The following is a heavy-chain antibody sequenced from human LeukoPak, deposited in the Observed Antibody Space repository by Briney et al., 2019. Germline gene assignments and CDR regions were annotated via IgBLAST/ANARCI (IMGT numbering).Heavy chain of an antibody. Sequence: GGSLRLSCAASGFTFSSYAMSWVRQVPGKGLEWVSTILSGSGGTYYTDSVRGRFTISRDNSKNTLYLQVNSLRAEDTAVYYCAKGGGRPLGDAFDIWGQGTVVTVSS. D-gene: IGHD7-27*01. CDR3: AKGGGRPLGDAFDI. CDR2: ILSGSGGT. J-gene: IGHJ3*02. V-gene: IGHV3-23*01. CDR1: GFTFSSYA.